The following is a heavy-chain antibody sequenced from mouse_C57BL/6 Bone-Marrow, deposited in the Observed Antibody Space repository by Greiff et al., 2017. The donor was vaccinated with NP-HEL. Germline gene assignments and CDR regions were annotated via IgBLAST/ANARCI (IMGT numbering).Heavy chain of an antibody. Sequence: QVQLQQSGSELRSPGSSVKLSCKDFDSEVFPIAYMSWVRQKPGHGFEWIGGILPSIGRTIYGEKFEDKATLDADTLSNTAYLELNSLTSEDSAIYYCARTYYYGSSYYAMDYWGQGTSVTVSS. J-gene: IGHJ4*01. V-gene: IGHV15-2*01. CDR3: ARTYYYGSSYYAMDY. D-gene: IGHD1-1*01. CDR2: ILPSIGRT. CDR1: DSEVFPIAY.